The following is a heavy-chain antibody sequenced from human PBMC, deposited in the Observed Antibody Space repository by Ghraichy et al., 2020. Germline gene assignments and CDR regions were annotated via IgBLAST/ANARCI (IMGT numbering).Heavy chain of an antibody. D-gene: IGHD6-6*01. V-gene: IGHV3-74*01. CDR3: AREDTTSSRWLDP. CDR1: GFTFGSHW. J-gene: IGHJ5*02. CDR2: INIDGGGT. Sequence: GGSLRLSCAASGFTFGSHWMHWVRQAPGKGLVWVSRINIDGGGTSYADSVKGRFTISRDNAKNTLYLQLNSLRVEDTAVYYCAREDTTSSRWLDPWGQGALVTVSS.